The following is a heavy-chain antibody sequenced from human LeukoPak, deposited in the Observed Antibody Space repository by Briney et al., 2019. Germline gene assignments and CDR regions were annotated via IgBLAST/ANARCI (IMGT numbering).Heavy chain of an antibody. CDR2: IYYSGST. V-gene: IGHV4-61*01. CDR3: AIVGYCSGGSCYRGWFDP. D-gene: IGHD2-15*01. CDR1: GYSISSGYY. Sequence: SETLSLTCAVSGYSISSGYYWSWIRQPPGKGLEWIGYIYYSGSTNYNPSLKSRVTISVDTSKNQFSLKLSSVTAADTAVYYCAIVGYCSGGSCYRGWFDPWGQGTLVTVSS. J-gene: IGHJ5*02.